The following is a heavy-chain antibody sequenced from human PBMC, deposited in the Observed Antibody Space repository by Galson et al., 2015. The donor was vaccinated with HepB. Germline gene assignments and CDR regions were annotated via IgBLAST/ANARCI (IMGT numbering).Heavy chain of an antibody. CDR3: ARDVVPTLLRFPDYYYYYMDV. J-gene: IGHJ6*03. V-gene: IGHV3-7*03. Sequence: SLRLSCAASGFTFSSYWMSWVRQAPGKGLEWVANIKQDGSEKYYVDPVKGRFTISRDNAKNSLYLQMNSLRAEDTAVYYCARDVVPTLLRFPDYYYYYMDVWGKGTTVTVSS. CDR1: GFTFSSYW. D-gene: IGHD3-3*01. CDR2: IKQDGSEK.